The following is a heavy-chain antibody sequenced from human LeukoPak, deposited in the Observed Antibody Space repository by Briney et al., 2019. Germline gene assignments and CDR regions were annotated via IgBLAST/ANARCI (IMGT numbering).Heavy chain of an antibody. D-gene: IGHD4-23*01. V-gene: IGHV1-69*04. CDR3: ARASTVATPWGY. CDR1: GGTFSSYA. Sequence: SVKVSCKASGGTFSSYAISWVRQAPGQGLEWMGRIIPILGIANYAQKFQGRVTITADKSTSTAYMELSSLRSEDTAVYYCARASTVATPWGYWGQGTLVTVSS. CDR2: IIPILGIA. J-gene: IGHJ4*02.